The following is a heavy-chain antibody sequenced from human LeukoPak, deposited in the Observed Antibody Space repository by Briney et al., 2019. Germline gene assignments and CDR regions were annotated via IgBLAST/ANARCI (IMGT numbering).Heavy chain of an antibody. CDR3: ARGYYDSSGYAGY. CDR1: GFTFSSYS. CDR2: ISSSISYI. Sequence: GGSLRLSCAASGFTFSSYSMNWVRQAPGKGLEWVSSISSSISYIYYADSVKGRFTISRDNAKNSLYLQMNSLRAEDTAVYYCARGYYDSSGYAGYWGQGTLVTVSS. V-gene: IGHV3-21*01. J-gene: IGHJ4*02. D-gene: IGHD3-22*01.